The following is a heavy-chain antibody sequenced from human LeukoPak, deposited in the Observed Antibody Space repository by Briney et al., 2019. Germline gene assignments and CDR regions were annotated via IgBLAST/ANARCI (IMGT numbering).Heavy chain of an antibody. D-gene: IGHD4-23*01. J-gene: IGHJ3*02. CDR3: PRSHVGGNAFDI. CDR2: IYYSGST. CDR1: GGSISSYC. V-gene: IGHV4-59*08. Sequence: SETLSLTCPVSGGSISSYCWSWIPPPPGKGLEWVGYIYYSGSTNYNPSLKSRVTQSVHTSKNQFSLKLSSVTAPDTPVHYCPRSHVGGNAFDIWGQGTMVTVSS.